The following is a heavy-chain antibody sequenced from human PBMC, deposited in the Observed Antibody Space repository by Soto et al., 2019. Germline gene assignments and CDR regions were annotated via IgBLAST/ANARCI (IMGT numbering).Heavy chain of an antibody. CDR1: GGSFSGYY. D-gene: IGHD4-17*01. J-gene: IGHJ4*02. CDR3: ARGRYGDRY. V-gene: IGHV4-34*01. Sequence: SETLSLTCAVYGGSFSGYYWSWIRQPPGKGLEWIGEINHSGSTNYNPSLKSRVTISVDTSKIQFSLKLSSVTAADTAVYYCARGRYGDRYWGQGTLVTVSS. CDR2: INHSGST.